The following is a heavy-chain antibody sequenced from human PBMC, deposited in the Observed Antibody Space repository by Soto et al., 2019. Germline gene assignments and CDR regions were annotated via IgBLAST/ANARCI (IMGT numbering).Heavy chain of an antibody. J-gene: IGHJ4*02. Sequence: EVQLLESGGGLVQPGGSLRLSCAASGFTFSSDAMSWVRQAPGKGLEWVSAISGSGGSTYYADSVKGRFTISRDNSKNTLYLQMNSVRAEDTAVYYCVKDPVVVAAGGFDYWGQGTLVTVSS. V-gene: IGHV3-23*01. CDR2: ISGSGGST. CDR3: VKDPVVVAAGGFDY. CDR1: GFTFSSDA. D-gene: IGHD2-15*01.